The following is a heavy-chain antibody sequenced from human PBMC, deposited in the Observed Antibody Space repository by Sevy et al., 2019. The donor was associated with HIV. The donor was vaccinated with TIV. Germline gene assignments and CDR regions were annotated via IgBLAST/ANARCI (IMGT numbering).Heavy chain of an antibody. CDR2: IRSKANSYAT. CDR3: TRPGSSITIFGVVLYGMDV. V-gene: IGHV3-73*01. J-gene: IGHJ6*02. D-gene: IGHD3-3*01. Sequence: GGSLRLSCAASGFTFSGSAMHWVRQASGKGLEWVGRIRSKANSYATAYAASVKGRFTTSRDDSKNTAYLQMNSLKTEDTAVYYCTRPGSSITIFGVVLYGMDVWGQGTTVTVSS. CDR1: GFTFSGSA.